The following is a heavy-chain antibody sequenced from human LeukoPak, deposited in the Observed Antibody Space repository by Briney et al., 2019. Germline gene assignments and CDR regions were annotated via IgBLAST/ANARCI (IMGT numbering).Heavy chain of an antibody. J-gene: IGHJ4*02. CDR2: ISGSGGST. CDR1: GFTFSSDA. Sequence: VGSLRLSSAASGFTFSSDAMSSVRQAPGEGLGWGSAISGSGGSTYYADSVKGPFTLPRGNSKTTLYLQMNSLRAVDTAVYYCAADFPRDYWGQGTLVTVSS. CDR3: AADFPRDY. V-gene: IGHV3-23*01.